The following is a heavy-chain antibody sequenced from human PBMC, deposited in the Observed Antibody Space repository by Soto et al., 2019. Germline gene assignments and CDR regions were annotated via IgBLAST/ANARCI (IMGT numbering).Heavy chain of an antibody. D-gene: IGHD3-9*01. V-gene: IGHV4-31*03. CDR1: DDSICSGGYY. CDR2: LYGTGNM. CDR3: ARGTDTWFFAL. Sequence: QVQLQESGPGLVKPSQTLSLTCTVSDDSICSGGYYWSWIRQHPGKGLEWIGYLYGTGNMYYKSSLKSRLTLSVDTSKNHFYLKLTSVTAADPDVYYCARGTDTWFFALWGRGTLVTVSS. J-gene: IGHJ2*01.